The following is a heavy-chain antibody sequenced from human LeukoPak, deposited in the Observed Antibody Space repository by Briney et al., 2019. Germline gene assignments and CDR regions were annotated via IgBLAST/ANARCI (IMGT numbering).Heavy chain of an antibody. CDR1: GGPFSGYY. V-gene: IGHV4-34*01. D-gene: IGHD2-15*01. CDR2: INHSGST. J-gene: IGHJ3*02. Sequence: SETLSLTCAVYGGPFSGYYWSWIRQPPGKGLEWMGEINHSGSTNYNPSLKSRVTISVDTSKNQFSLKLSSVTAADTAVYYCARGSPSRYCSGGSCYSYAFDIWGQGTMVTVSS. CDR3: ARGSPSRYCSGGSCYSYAFDI.